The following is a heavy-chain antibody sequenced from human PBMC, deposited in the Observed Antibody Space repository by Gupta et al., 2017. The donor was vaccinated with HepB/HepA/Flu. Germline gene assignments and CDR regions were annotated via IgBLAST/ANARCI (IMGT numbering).Heavy chain of an antibody. CDR1: GYTFTSYD. Sequence: QVQLVQSGAEVKKPGASVKVSCKASGYTFTSYDINWVRQATGQGLEWMGWMNPNSGNTGYAQKFQGRVTMTRNTSISTAYMELSSLRSEDTAVYYCASRYYDSSGYPVLSYYYYYGMDVWGQGTTVTVSS. CDR2: MNPNSGNT. V-gene: IGHV1-8*01. CDR3: ASRYYDSSGYPVLSYYYYYGMDV. D-gene: IGHD3-22*01. J-gene: IGHJ6*02.